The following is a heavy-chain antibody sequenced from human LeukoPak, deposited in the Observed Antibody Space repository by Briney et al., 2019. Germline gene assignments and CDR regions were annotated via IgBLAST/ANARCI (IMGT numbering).Heavy chain of an antibody. CDR3: GRGKAEYSRSNYYYYMDV. D-gene: IGHD6-6*01. CDR1: GYTFTSYD. Sequence: ASVKVSCKASGYTFTSYDTNWVRQATGQGLEWMGWMNPNSGNTGYAQKFQGRVTMTSNTSISTAYMELSSLRSEDTAVYYCGRGKAEYSRSNYYYYMDVWGKGTTVTVSS. CDR2: MNPNSGNT. V-gene: IGHV1-8*01. J-gene: IGHJ6*03.